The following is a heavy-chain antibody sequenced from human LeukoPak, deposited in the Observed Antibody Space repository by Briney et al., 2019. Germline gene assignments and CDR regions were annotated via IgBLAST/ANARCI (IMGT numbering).Heavy chain of an antibody. CDR1: GGSISSYY. J-gene: IGHJ3*02. CDR2: IYYSGST. V-gene: IGHV4-30-4*01. D-gene: IGHD6-25*01. Sequence: SETLSLTCTVSGGSISSYYWSWIRQPPGKGLEWIGYIYYSGSTYYNPSLKSRVTTSIDTSKNQFSLKLSSVTAADTAVYYCARDHRLTDAFDIWGQGTMATVSS. CDR3: ARDHRLTDAFDI.